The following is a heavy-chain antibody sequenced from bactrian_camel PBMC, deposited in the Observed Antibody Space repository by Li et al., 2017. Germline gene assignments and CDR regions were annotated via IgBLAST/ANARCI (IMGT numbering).Heavy chain of an antibody. CDR3: AADPRYSRCIGVSSYRDFAA. D-gene: IGHD3*01. J-gene: IGHJ6*01. V-gene: IGHV3S53*01. CDR1: GSDYPHTPTV. CDR2: LGTDGST. Sequence: HVQLVESGGGSVQAGGSLRLSCTASGSDYPHTPTVMAWFRQKPGKQREGVAALGTDGSTSQTDSVKGRFTISQDDSENTLYLQMNSLKPEDTAIYCCAADPRYSRCIGVSSYRDFAAWGQGTQVTVS.